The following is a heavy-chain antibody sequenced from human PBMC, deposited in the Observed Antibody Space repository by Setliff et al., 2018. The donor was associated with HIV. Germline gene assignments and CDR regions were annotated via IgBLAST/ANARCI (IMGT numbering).Heavy chain of an antibody. CDR2: INRRGTT. J-gene: IGHJ6*03. CDR1: GASFSGNC. V-gene: IGHV4-34*01. Sequence: SETLSLTCGVSGASFSGNCWVWLRQSPGKGLEWIGQINRRGTTNYNASLQSRLAISMDVSKNQFSLRLNSVTAADTSKYFCARGVILLRAVVAQSVYCYMDVWGTGTTVTVS. CDR3: ARGVILLRAVVAQSVYCYMDV. D-gene: IGHD3-10*01.